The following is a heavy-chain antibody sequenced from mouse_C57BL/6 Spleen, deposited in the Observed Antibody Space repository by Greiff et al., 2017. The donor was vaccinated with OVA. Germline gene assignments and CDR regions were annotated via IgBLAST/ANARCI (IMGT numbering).Heavy chain of an antibody. CDR1: GYTFTDYE. V-gene: IGHV1-15*01. D-gene: IGHD1-3*01. J-gene: IGHJ2*01. CDR2: IDPETGGT. Sequence: QVQLQQSGAELVRPGASVTLSCKASGYTFTDYEMHWVKQTPVHGLEWIGAIDPETGGTAYNQKFKGKAILTADKSSSTAYMERRSLTSEDSAVYYCTRRKVKWGYYFDYWGQGTTLTVSS. CDR3: TRRKVKWGYYFDY.